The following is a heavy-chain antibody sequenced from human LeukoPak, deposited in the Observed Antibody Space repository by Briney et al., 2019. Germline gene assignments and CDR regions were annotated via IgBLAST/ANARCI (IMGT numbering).Heavy chain of an antibody. J-gene: IGHJ4*02. Sequence: GGSLRLFCAASGFPFSSYGLHWVRQAPGKGLEWVAVISYDGSNKYYADSVKGRFTISRDNSKNTLYLQMNSLRAEDTAVYYCANQGSSSWYALFDYWGQETLVTVSS. CDR2: ISYDGSNK. CDR3: ANQGSSSWYALFDY. CDR1: GFPFSSYG. V-gene: IGHV3-30*18. D-gene: IGHD6-13*01.